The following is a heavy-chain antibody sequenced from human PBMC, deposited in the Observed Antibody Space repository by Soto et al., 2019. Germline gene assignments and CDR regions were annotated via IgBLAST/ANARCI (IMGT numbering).Heavy chain of an antibody. CDR2: MNTNIDNP. CDR1: GYTFTSYD. CDR3: AREWSAAGHFYGMDV. D-gene: IGHD6-13*01. Sequence: GASVKVSCKTSGYTFTSYDINWVRQAPGQGLECVGWMNTNIDNPRSAQKFRGRVTLTRXXXXRXXXMXLXXLRPDDTAVYNCAREWSAAGHFYGMDVWGQGTTGTVS. V-gene: IGHV1-8*01. J-gene: IGHJ6*02.